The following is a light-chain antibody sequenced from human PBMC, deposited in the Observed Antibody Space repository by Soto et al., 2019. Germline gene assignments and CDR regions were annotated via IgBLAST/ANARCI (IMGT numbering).Light chain of an antibody. V-gene: IGKV1-27*01. CDR1: QDINNY. Sequence: DIQMTQSPSSLSASVGDRVTITCRASQDINNYLAWYQVQPGKGPKLLIYAASTLQSGVPSRFSGGGSGTAFPITISSLQPEDVGTYFCQKYNSAPRTFGQGTRVEI. CDR2: AAS. CDR3: QKYNSAPRT. J-gene: IGKJ1*01.